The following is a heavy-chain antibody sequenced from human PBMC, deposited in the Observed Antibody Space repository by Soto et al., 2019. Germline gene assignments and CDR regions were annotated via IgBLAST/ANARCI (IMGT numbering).Heavy chain of an antibody. CDR2: IRSKANSYAT. J-gene: IGHJ4*02. Sequence: EVQLVESGGGLVQPGGSLKLSCAASGFTFSGSAMHWVRQASGKGLEWVGRIRSKANSYATAYAASVKGRFTISRDDSKNTAYLKMNSLKTEDTAVYYCTSISPSLYGGVIVNFDYWGQGTLVTVSS. D-gene: IGHD3-16*02. CDR1: GFTFSGSA. V-gene: IGHV3-73*01. CDR3: TSISPSLYGGVIVNFDY.